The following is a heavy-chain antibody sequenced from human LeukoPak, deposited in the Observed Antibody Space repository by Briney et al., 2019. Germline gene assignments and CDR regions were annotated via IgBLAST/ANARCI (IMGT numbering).Heavy chain of an antibody. D-gene: IGHD3-9*01. Sequence: ASVKVSCKASGYTFTGYYMHWVRQAPGQGLEWMGWINPNSGVTNYAQKFQGWVTMTRDTSISTAYMELSRLRSDDTAVYYCARSLSLILTGARENWFDPWGQGTLVTVSS. CDR2: INPNSGVT. V-gene: IGHV1-2*04. J-gene: IGHJ5*02. CDR3: ARSLSLILTGARENWFDP. CDR1: GYTFTGYY.